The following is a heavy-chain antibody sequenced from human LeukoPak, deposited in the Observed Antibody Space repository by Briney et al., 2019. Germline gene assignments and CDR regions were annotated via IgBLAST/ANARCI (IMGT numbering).Heavy chain of an antibody. J-gene: IGHJ4*02. CDR2: VYYSGNT. CDR3: ARVGRAQAFDY. CDR1: GDSIYSSSYY. D-gene: IGHD2-15*01. V-gene: IGHV4-39*07. Sequence: PSETLSLTCTVSGDSIYSSSYYWGWIRQPPGKGLEWIGSVYYSGNTFYNPSLKSRVTMSVDTSKNQFSLKLSSVTAADTAVYYCARVGRAQAFDYWGQGTLVTVSS.